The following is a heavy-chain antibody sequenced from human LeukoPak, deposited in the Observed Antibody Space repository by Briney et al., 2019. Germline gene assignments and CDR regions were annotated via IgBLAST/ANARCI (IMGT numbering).Heavy chain of an antibody. V-gene: IGHV4-34*01. J-gene: IGHJ4*02. CDR3: ARSEPSTVGDTGY. Sequence: SETLSLTCAVYGGSFSGYYWSWIRQPPGKGLEWIGEINHSGSTNHNPSLKSRVTISVDTSKNQFSLKLSSVTAADTAVYYCARSEPSTVGDTGYWGQGTLVTVSS. CDR1: GGSFSGYY. D-gene: IGHD2-21*02. CDR2: INHSGST.